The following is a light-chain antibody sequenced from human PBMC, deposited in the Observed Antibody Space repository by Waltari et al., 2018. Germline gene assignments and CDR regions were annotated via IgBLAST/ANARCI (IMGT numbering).Light chain of an antibody. CDR1: SSDVGGYNS. CDR3: SSYTSSSTLVV. V-gene: IGLV2-14*03. Sequence: SVSGSPGQSITIPCTGTSSDVGGYNSVSWYQQHPGKAPKLMIYDVSNRPSGVSNRFSGSKSGNTASLTISGLQAEDEADYYCSSYTSSSTLVVFGGGTKLTVL. CDR2: DVS. J-gene: IGLJ2*01.